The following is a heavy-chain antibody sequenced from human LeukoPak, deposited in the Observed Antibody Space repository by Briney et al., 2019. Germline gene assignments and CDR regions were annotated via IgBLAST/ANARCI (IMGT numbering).Heavy chain of an antibody. CDR2: IYPGDSDT. Sequence: GESLKISCKGSGYTFTSCWIGWVRQMPGKGLGWMGIIYPGDSDTRYSPSFQGQVTISADKSISTACLQWSSLKASDTAMYYCARRGTAVAADYWGQGTLVTVSS. J-gene: IGHJ4*02. D-gene: IGHD6-19*01. V-gene: IGHV5-51*01. CDR3: ARRGTAVAADY. CDR1: GYTFTSCW.